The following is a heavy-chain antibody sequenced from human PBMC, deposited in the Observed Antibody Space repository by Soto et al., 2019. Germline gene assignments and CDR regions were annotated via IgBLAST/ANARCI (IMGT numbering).Heavy chain of an antibody. Sequence: QVQLVQSGAEVKKPGSSVKVSCKASGGTFSSYAISWVRQAPGQGLEWMGGIIPIFGTANYAQKCQGRVTITADESTSTAYMGLSSLRSEDTAVYYCARYCSGGSCYPGGRYDYGMDVWGQGTTVTVSS. CDR3: ARYCSGGSCYPGGRYDYGMDV. CDR1: GGTFSSYA. V-gene: IGHV1-69*01. CDR2: IIPIFGTA. J-gene: IGHJ6*02. D-gene: IGHD2-15*01.